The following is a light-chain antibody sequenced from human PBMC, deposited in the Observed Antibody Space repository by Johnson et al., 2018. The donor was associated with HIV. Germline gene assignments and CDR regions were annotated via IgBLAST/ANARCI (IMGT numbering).Light chain of an antibody. CDR2: ENN. CDR3: GTWDSSLSAGGV. Sequence: HSVLTQPPSVSAAPGQMVSISCSGSSSNIGKNYVSWYQQFPGTAPKLLIYENNKRPSGIPDRFSGSKSGTSATLGITGLQTGDEADYYCGTWDSSLSAGGVFGTGTKVTVL. J-gene: IGLJ1*01. CDR1: SSNIGKNY. V-gene: IGLV1-51*02.